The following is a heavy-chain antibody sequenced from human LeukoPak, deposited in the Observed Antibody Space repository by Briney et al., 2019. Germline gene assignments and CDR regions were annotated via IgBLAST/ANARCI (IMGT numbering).Heavy chain of an antibody. CDR3: ARDGRYTEFDY. CDR1: GFTFRSYG. D-gene: IGHD5-18*01. CDR2: IWNDGSNK. V-gene: IGHV3-33*01. J-gene: IGHJ4*02. Sequence: QPGRSLRLSCAASGFTFRSYGMHWVRQAPGKGLEWVAVIWNDGSNKYYADSVKGRFTISRDNSKNTLYLQMNSLRAEDTAVYYCARDGRYTEFDYWGQGTLVTVSS.